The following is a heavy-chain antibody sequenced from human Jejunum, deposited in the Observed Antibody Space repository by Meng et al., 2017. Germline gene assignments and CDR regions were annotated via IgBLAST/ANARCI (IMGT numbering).Heavy chain of an antibody. CDR2: IIPLYGTT. Sequence: QGQVVQSGSGVKKPGASVKVSCKASGGIFSTFAFNWVRQAPGQGLEWMGVIIPLYGTTKYAQQFQGRVTITADESTTTVYMEVGSLTSEDTAVYYCAKSITASYNWFDPWGQGALVTVSS. V-gene: IGHV1-69*01. CDR3: AKSITASYNWFDP. J-gene: IGHJ5*02. D-gene: IGHD1-14*01. CDR1: GGIFSTFA.